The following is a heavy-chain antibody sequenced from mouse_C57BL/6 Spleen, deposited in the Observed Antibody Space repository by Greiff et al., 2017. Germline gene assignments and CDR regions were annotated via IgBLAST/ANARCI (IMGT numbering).Heavy chain of an antibody. CDR2: IWSGGST. D-gene: IGHD1-1*01. V-gene: IGHV2-2*01. Sequence: QVQLQQSGPGLVQPSQSLSITCTVSGFSLTSYGVHWVRQSPGKGLEWLGVIWSGGSTDYNAAFISRLSIRKDNSKSQVFFKMNSLQADDTDIYYCDRPPYYYGSSAYAMDYWGQGTSVTVSS. J-gene: IGHJ4*01. CDR1: GFSLTSYG. CDR3: DRPPYYYGSSAYAMDY.